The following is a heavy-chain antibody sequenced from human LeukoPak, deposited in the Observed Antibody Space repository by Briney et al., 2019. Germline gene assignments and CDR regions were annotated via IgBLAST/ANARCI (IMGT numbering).Heavy chain of an antibody. CDR2: INHSGST. V-gene: IGHV4-34*01. Sequence: PSETLSLTCAVYGGSFSGYYWSWIRQPPGKGLEWIGEINHSGSTNYNPSLKSRVTISVDTSKNQFSLKLSSVTAADTAVYYCARGQYYVRRYYFDYWGQGTLVTFSS. CDR1: GGSFSGYY. J-gene: IGHJ4*02. CDR3: ARGQYYVRRYYFDY. D-gene: IGHD3-16*01.